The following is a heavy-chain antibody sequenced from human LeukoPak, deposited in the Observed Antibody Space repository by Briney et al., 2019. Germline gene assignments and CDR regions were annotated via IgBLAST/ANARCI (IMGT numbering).Heavy chain of an antibody. CDR2: IIPILGTP. CDR1: GGTFSSHA. Sequence: SVKVSCXSSGGTFSSHAISWVRQAPGQGLEWMGGIIPILGTPKYAEKFQGRIAITADENTDTAYMELNSLRPEDTAMYFCARDGLQYSYGCAYWGQGTLVTVSS. V-gene: IGHV1-69*01. J-gene: IGHJ4*02. CDR3: ARDGLQYSYGCAY. D-gene: IGHD5-18*01.